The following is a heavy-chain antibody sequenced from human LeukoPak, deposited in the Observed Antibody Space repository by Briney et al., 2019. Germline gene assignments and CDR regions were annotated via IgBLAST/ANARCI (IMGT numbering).Heavy chain of an antibody. CDR2: IKTDGSST. CDR1: GFTLSSYW. D-gene: IGHD3-3*01. Sequence: GGSLTLSCAASGFTLSSYWMHWVRQAPGKGLVWVSRIKTDGSSTNYADSVKGRFTISRDNAKNTVYLQMNSLRAEDTAVYYCVRGWSGYYAVDYWGQGTLVTASS. J-gene: IGHJ4*02. CDR3: VRGWSGYYAVDY. V-gene: IGHV3-74*01.